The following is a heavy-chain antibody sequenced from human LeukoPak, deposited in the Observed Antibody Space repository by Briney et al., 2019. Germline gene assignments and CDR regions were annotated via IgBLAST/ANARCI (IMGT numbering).Heavy chain of an antibody. CDR2: INHSGST. V-gene: IGHV4-34*01. CDR1: GGSFSGYY. CDR3: ASRPGYSSSWYIVYFQH. J-gene: IGHJ1*01. Sequence: SETLSLTCAVCGGSFSGYYWSWIRQPPGKGLEWIGEINHSGSTNYNPSLKSRVTISVDTSKNQFSLELSSVTAADTAVYYCASRPGYSSSWYIVYFQHWGQGTLVTVSS. D-gene: IGHD6-13*01.